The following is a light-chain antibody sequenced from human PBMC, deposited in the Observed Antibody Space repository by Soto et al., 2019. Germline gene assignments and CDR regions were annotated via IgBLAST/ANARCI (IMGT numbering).Light chain of an antibody. CDR3: QQSYSTPRT. CDR2: AAS. Sequence: DIQMTQSPSSLSASVGDRVTITCRASQSISSYLNWYQQKPGKAPKLLIYAASSLQSGVPSRFSGSGSGTDFTLTISILQPEDFATYYCQQSYSTPRTFGQGNKVEIK. J-gene: IGKJ1*01. V-gene: IGKV1-39*01. CDR1: QSISSY.